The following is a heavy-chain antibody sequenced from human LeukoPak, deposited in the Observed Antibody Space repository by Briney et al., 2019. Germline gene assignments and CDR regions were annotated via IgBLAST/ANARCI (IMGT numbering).Heavy chain of an antibody. CDR1: GDSVSSNSAA. CDR3: ARGPLIVGASGLVANAFDI. Sequence: SQTLSLTCAISGDSVSSNSAAWNWIRQSPSRGLEWLGRTYYRSKWYNDYAVSVKSRITINPDTSKNQFSLQLNSVTPEDTAVYYCARGPLIVGASGLVANAFDIWGQGTMVTVSS. D-gene: IGHD1-26*01. J-gene: IGHJ3*02. V-gene: IGHV6-1*01. CDR2: TYYRSKWYN.